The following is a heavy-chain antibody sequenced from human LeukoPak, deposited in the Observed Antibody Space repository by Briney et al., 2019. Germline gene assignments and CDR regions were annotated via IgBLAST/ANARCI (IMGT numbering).Heavy chain of an antibody. J-gene: IGHJ4*02. CDR3: AKERRCGWAFEY. CDR1: GFTFSTYA. D-gene: IGHD6-19*01. V-gene: IGHV3-23*01. CDR2: ISGSGDMT. Sequence: PGGSLRLSCAASGFTFSTYAMSWVRQAPGKGLEGVSGISGSGDMTHAADSVKGRFTISRNNSKNTVYLQMNSLRADDTAVYHCAKERRCGWAFEYWGQGTLVTVSS.